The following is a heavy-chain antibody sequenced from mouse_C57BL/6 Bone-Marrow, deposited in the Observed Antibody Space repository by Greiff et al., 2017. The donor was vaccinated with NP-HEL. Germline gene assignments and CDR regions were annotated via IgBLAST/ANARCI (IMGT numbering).Heavy chain of an antibody. Sequence: VHLVESGPELVKPGASVKLSCKASGYTFTSYDINWVKQRPGQGLEWIGWIYPRDGSTKYNEKFKGKATLTVDTSSSTAYMELHSLTSEDSAVYFCARGITFYFDYWGQGTTLTVSS. D-gene: IGHD1-1*01. V-gene: IGHV1-85*01. J-gene: IGHJ2*01. CDR2: IYPRDGST. CDR3: ARGITFYFDY. CDR1: GYTFTSYD.